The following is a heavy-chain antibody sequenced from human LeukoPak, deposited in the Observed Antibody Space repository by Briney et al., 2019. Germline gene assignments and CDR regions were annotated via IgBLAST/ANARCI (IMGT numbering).Heavy chain of an antibody. V-gene: IGHV4-4*07. D-gene: IGHD3-16*01. J-gene: IGHJ5*02. CDR1: GGSISSYY. CDR2: IYTSGST. Sequence: PSETLSLTCTVSGGSISSYYWSWIRQPAGKGLEWIGRIYTSGSTNYNPSLKSRVTMSVDTSKNQFSLKLSSVTAADTAVYYCARDGSGELFRLNWSDPWGQGTLVTVSS. CDR3: ARDGSGELFRLNWSDP.